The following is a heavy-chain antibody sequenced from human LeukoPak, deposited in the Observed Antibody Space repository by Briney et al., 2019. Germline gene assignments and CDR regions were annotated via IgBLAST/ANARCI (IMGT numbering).Heavy chain of an antibody. CDR3: ARDDWNSNWFDP. J-gene: IGHJ5*02. V-gene: IGHV3-74*01. D-gene: IGHD1-7*01. CDR1: GFTFSSHW. Sequence: PGGSLRLSCAASGFTFSSHWMHWVRQAPGKGLVWVSRINSDGSITTYADSVKGRFTISRDNAKNTLYRQMNSLRAEDTAVYYCARDDWNSNWFDPWGQGTLVTVSS. CDR2: INSDGSIT.